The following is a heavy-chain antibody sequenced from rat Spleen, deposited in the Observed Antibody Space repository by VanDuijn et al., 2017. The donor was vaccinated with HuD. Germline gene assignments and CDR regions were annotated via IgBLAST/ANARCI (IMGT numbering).Heavy chain of an antibody. J-gene: IGHJ2*01. CDR3: ARLGGMGITEDYFDY. CDR1: GFTFSNYG. Sequence: EVQLVESGGGLVQPGRSLKLSCAASGFTFSNYGMAWVRQAPTKGLEWVATISYDGSSTYYRDSVKGRFTISRDNAKSTLYLQMDSLRSEDTATYDCARLGGMGITEDYFDYWGQGVMVTVSS. V-gene: IGHV5-29*01. D-gene: IGHD1-9*01. CDR2: ISYDGSST.